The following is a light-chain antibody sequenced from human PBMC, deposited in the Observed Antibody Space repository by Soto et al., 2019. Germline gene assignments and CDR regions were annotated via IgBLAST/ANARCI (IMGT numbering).Light chain of an antibody. V-gene: IGKV3-15*01. CDR1: QSVSSN. J-gene: IGKJ3*01. CDR2: GAS. CDR3: QQYNSWVFT. Sequence: EIVMTQSPATLSVSPGERATLSCRASQSVSSNLAWYQQKPGQAPRLLIYGASTRATGIPARFSGSGSGTEFTLTISSLQSEDFAVYYCQQYNSWVFTFGPGTKVEIK.